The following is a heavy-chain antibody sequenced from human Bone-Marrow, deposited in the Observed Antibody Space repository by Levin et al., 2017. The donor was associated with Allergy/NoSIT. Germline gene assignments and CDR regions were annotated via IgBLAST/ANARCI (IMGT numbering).Heavy chain of an antibody. Sequence: SETLSLTCAVYGGSFSGYYWSWIRQPPGKGLEWIGEINHSGSTNYNPSLKSRVTISVDTSKNQFSLKLSSVTAADTAVYYCARGGRLRFLEWLSPNPKYNWFDPWGQGTLVTVSS. CDR3: ARGGRLRFLEWLSPNPKYNWFDP. CDR1: GGSFSGYY. J-gene: IGHJ5*02. V-gene: IGHV4-34*01. D-gene: IGHD3-3*01. CDR2: INHSGST.